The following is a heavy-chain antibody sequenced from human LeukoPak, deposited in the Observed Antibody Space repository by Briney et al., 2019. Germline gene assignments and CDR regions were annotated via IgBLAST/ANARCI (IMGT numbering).Heavy chain of an antibody. CDR1: GNGFTSVW. Sequence: GVSLKISCKGSGNGFTSVWTSWGRQVPGKGLGGMGRIDPSDSSTNYSPSFQGHVTLSADKSISTAYLQSSSLKASDTAMYYCARLGYGTVDSPVFGIDVWGQETTVPVSS. D-gene: IGHD4-23*01. CDR3: ARLGYGTVDSPVFGIDV. J-gene: IGHJ6*02. V-gene: IGHV5-10-1*01. CDR2: IDPSDSST.